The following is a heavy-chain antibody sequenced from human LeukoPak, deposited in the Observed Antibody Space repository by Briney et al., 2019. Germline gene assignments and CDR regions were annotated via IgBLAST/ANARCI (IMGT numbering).Heavy chain of an antibody. Sequence: SETLSLTCTVSGGSISSYYWSWIRQPPGKGLECIVYIYYSGSTNYNPSLKSRVTISVDTSKNQFSLKLSSVTAADTAVYYCARRSGDGKRDAFDIWGQGTMVTVSS. CDR1: GGSISSYY. J-gene: IGHJ3*02. V-gene: IGHV4-59*08. D-gene: IGHD5-24*01. CDR2: IYYSGST. CDR3: ARRSGDGKRDAFDI.